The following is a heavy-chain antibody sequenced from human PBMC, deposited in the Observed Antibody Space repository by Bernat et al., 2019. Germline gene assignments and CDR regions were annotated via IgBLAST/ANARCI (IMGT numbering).Heavy chain of an antibody. J-gene: IGHJ4*02. V-gene: IGHV3-74*01. D-gene: IGHD1-26*01. Sequence: EVQLVESGGGLVQPGGSLRLSCVASGFTFSSYWMHWVRQAPGKGLLWVSRINGDGSSTSYADSVKGRFTISRDNAKNTLYLQMNTLRAEDTALYYCARRAGHETRGAFDYWGQGTLVTVSS. CDR2: INGDGSST. CDR3: ARRAGHETRGAFDY. CDR1: GFTFSSYW.